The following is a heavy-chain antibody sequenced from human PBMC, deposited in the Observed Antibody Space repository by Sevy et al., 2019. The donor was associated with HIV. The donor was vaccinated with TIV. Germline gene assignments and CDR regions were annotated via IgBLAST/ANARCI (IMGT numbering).Heavy chain of an antibody. V-gene: IGHV1-18*01. Sequence: GTVKVSCRASGYTFRSYGISWVRQAPGQGLERMGWISPYTRDTDFAQQVQGRVSMTSDRSTSTAYMELRSLRSDDTAVYYCARDKPQGFVVLPGTMWGGVDYWGQGTLVPVSS. J-gene: IGHJ4*02. D-gene: IGHD2-2*01. CDR3: ARDKPQGFVVLPGTMWGGVDY. CDR2: ISPYTRDT. CDR1: GYTFRSYG.